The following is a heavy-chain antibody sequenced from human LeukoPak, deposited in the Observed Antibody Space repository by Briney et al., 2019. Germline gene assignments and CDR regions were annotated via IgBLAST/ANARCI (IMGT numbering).Heavy chain of an antibody. V-gene: IGHV3-53*01. D-gene: IGHD6-19*01. J-gene: IGHJ4*02. Sequence: GGSLRLSCAASGFTVSSYYMSWVRQAPGKGLEWVSVIYSGGSTYYADSVKGRFTISRDNSKNTLYLQMNSLRAEDTAVYYCARDPIAVAGAWGQGTLVTVSS. CDR2: IYSGGST. CDR3: ARDPIAVAGA. CDR1: GFTVSSYY.